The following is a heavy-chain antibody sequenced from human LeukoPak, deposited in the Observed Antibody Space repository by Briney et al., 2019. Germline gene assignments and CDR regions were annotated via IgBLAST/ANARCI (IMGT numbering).Heavy chain of an antibody. V-gene: IGHV1-46*03. J-gene: IGHJ4*02. CDR1: GYTLIGDY. D-gene: IGHD5-12*01. Sequence: ASVKVSCPASGYTLIGDYMHWVRQAPGQGLEWMGIINPSGGSTTYAQKFQGRVTMTRDTSTSTVYMELSSLRSEDTAVYYCARDPLNGYGSDYWGQGTLVTVHS. CDR2: INPSGGST. CDR3: ARDPLNGYGSDY.